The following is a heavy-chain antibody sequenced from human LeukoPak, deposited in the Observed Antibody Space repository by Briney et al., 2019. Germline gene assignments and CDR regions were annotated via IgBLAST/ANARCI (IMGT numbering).Heavy chain of an antibody. V-gene: IGHV4-4*02. CDR3: VRGYF. J-gene: IGHJ4*02. CDR2: IYHTGST. CDR1: GDSITSNNW. Sequence: PSGTLSLTCAVSGDSITSNNWWTWVRQPPGKGLEWVGEIYHTGSTKYNPSLKSRVTISVDKSKNQFSLQLTSVTAADTAVYYCVRGYFWGQGTLVTVSS.